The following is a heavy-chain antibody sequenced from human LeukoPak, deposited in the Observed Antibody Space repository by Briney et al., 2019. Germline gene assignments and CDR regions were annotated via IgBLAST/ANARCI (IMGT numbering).Heavy chain of an antibody. CDR2: INAGNGNT. Sequence: GASVKVSCKASGGTFSSYAISWVRQAPGQRLEWMGWINAGNGNTKYSQKFQGRVTITRDTSASTAYMELSSLRSEDTAVYYCASSPPFFGDYNVVYWGQGTLVTVSS. V-gene: IGHV1-3*01. CDR1: GGTFSSYA. D-gene: IGHD4-17*01. CDR3: ASSPPFFGDYNVVY. J-gene: IGHJ4*02.